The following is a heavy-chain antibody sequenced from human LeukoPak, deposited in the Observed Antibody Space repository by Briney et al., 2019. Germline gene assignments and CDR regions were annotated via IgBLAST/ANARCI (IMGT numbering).Heavy chain of an antibody. CDR1: GFLFSSYW. CDR3: ARVSGLDY. Sequence: GESLRLSCAASGFLFSSYWMSWVRQAPGKGLEWVANIKQDGSEEYYADSVKGRFTISRDNAKNSLYLQMNSLRVEDTAVYYCARVSGLDYWGQGTLVTVSS. CDR2: IKQDGSEE. J-gene: IGHJ4*02. D-gene: IGHD2-15*01. V-gene: IGHV3-7*01.